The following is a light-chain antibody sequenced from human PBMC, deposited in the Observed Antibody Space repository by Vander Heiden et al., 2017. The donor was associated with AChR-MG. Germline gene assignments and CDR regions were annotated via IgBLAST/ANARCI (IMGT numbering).Light chain of an antibody. CDR2: DVS. Sequence: QSALTQPRSVSGSPGQSVTTSCTGTSSDVGGYNYVSCYQQHPGKAPKLMIYDVSKRPSGVPDRFSGSKSGSTASLTISGLQAEDEADYYCCAYAGSYLRVFGTGTKVNVL. J-gene: IGLJ1*01. CDR3: CAYAGSYLRV. V-gene: IGLV2-11*01. CDR1: SSDVGGYNY.